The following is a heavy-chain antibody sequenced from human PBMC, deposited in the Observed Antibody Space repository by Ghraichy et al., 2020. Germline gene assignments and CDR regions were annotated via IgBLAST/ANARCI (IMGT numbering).Heavy chain of an antibody. V-gene: IGHV3-23*01. CDR1: GFTFSSYA. CDR2: ISCRGGST. CDR3: AKTSGYDCFDY. D-gene: IGHD5-12*01. Sequence: GGSLRLSCAASGFTFSSYAMSWVRQAQGKGLEWVSAISCRGGSTYYADSVQGRFTISRDNSKTKLYLQMNSLRAEETAVYYCAKTSGYDCFDYWCQKTLV. J-gene: IGHJ4*02.